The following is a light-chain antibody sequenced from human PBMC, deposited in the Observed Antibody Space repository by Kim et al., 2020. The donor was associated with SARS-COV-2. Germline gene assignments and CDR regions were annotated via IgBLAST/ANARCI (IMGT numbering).Light chain of an antibody. CDR3: NSRVNSGHHVV. J-gene: IGLJ2*01. Sequence: SSELTQDPAVSVALGQTVRITCHGDSLGIYYASWYQQKPAQAPLLVIYAKNNRPSGIPDRFSGSISGNTASLTITGAPAEDEAAYYCNSRVNSGHHVVFG. CDR2: AKN. CDR1: SLGIYY. V-gene: IGLV3-19*01.